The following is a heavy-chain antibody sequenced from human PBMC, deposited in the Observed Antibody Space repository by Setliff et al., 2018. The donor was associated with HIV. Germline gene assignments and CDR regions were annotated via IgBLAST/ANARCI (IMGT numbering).Heavy chain of an antibody. CDR3: ARGGLGVVGAIDY. D-gene: IGHD2-15*01. CDR1: GGSFSGYY. Sequence: ETLSLTCAVYGGSFSGYYWTWIRQPPGRGLEWIGEIIHSGGTNYNRSLKSRVTIPVDTSKNQLSLNLSSVTAADTAVYYCARGGLGVVGAIDYWSQGTLVTV. CDR2: IIHSGGT. V-gene: IGHV4-34*01. J-gene: IGHJ4*02.